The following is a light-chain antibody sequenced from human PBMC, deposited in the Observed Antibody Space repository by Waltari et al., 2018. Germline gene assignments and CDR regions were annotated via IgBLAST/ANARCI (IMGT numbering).Light chain of an antibody. CDR2: PVS. Sequence: DVVLTQFPLSLPVSLGQPASISCRSSRSLVHSDGNTRLAWFHHRPGQSPRRLIYPVSKRESGVPDRFSGSGSDTGFTLRITRVEAEDVGIYYCAQTTFWPHTFGQGTKLEI. CDR3: AQTTFWPHT. J-gene: IGKJ2*01. V-gene: IGKV2-30*02. CDR1: RSLVHSDGNTR.